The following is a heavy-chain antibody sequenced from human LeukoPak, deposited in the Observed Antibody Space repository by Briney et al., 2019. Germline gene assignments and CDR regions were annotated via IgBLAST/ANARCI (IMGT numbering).Heavy chain of an antibody. D-gene: IGHD1-14*01. CDR2: ISSSGSTI. CDR3: ARLVRDLWEPNWFDP. V-gene: IGHV3-11*04. CDR1: GFTFSDYY. J-gene: IGHJ5*02. Sequence: GGSLRLSCAASGFTFSDYYMSWIRQAPGKGLEWVSYISSSGSTIYYADSVKGRFTISRDNAKNSLYLQMNSLRAEDTAVYYCARLVRDLWEPNWFDPWGQGTLVTVSS.